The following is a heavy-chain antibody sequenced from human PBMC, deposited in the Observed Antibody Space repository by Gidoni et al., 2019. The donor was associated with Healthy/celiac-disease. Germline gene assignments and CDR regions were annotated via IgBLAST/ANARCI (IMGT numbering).Heavy chain of an antibody. CDR2: IYYSGST. Sequence: QVQLQESGPGLVKPSETLSLTCTVSGGSISSSYWSWIRQPPGKGLEWIGYIYYSGSTNYNPSLKSRVTISVDTSKNQFSLKLSSVTAADTAVYYCARARNWNYFDYWGQGTLVTVSS. V-gene: IGHV4-59*01. CDR3: ARARNWNYFDY. J-gene: IGHJ4*02. D-gene: IGHD1-1*01. CDR1: GGSISSSY.